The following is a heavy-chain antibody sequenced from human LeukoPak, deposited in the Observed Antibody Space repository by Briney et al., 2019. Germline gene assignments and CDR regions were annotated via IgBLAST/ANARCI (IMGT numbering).Heavy chain of an antibody. CDR3: AREDYDSSEIDY. CDR1: GGSISTYY. D-gene: IGHD3-22*01. J-gene: IGHJ4*02. V-gene: IGHV4-4*07. CDR2: IYTSGST. Sequence: SETLSLTCTVSGGSISTYYWTWIRQSAGKGLEWIGRIYTSGSTNYNPSLKSRVTTSVDTSKNQFSLKLSSVTAADTAVYYCAREDYDSSEIDYWGQGTLVTVSS.